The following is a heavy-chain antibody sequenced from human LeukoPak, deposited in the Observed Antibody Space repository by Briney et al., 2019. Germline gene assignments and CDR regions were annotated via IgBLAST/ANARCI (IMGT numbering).Heavy chain of an antibody. CDR3: ARGYFDTRHSSNPFDY. V-gene: IGHV4-4*09. CDR2: IHSSGTT. CDR1: GASISGFY. Sequence: SETLSLTCTVSGASISGFYWSWIRQTPGRGLEWIACIHSSGTTIYNPSLKSRVTMSIDTSKNQFSLGLTSVTAAGTAVYFCARGYFDTRHSSNPFDYWGQGALVAVSS. J-gene: IGHJ4*02. D-gene: IGHD3-22*01.